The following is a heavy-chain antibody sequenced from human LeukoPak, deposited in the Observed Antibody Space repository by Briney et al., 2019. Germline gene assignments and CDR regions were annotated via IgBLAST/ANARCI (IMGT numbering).Heavy chain of an antibody. J-gene: IGHJ5*01. CDR1: GFTFNNYA. V-gene: IGHV3-23*01. CDR2: IIGSGGNT. D-gene: IGHD2-15*01. CDR3: ATFCSGGDCYSFAS. Sequence: GGSLRLSCAASGFTFNNYAMTWVRQAPGKGLEWVSTIIGSGGNTDYADSVKGRFTISRDNSKDTLFLQMGSLRVEDTAVYYCATFCSGGDCYSFASWGQGTLVTVSS.